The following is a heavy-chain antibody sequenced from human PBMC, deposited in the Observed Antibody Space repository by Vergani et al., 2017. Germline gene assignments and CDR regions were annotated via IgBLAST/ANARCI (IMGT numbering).Heavy chain of an antibody. Sequence: QVQLVQSGAEVKKPGASVKVSCKASGYTFTSYDINWVRQATGHGLEWMGWMNPNSGNTGYAQKFQGRVTMTRNTSISTAYMELSSLRSEDTAVYYCAREVDYCSSTSCYGEAFDIWGQGTMVTVSS. CDR3: AREVDYCSSTSCYGEAFDI. J-gene: IGHJ3*02. CDR1: GYTFTSYD. V-gene: IGHV1-8*01. D-gene: IGHD2-2*01. CDR2: MNPNSGNT.